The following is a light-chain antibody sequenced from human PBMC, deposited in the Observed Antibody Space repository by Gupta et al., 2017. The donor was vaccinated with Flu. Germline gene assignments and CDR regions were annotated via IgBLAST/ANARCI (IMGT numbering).Light chain of an antibody. V-gene: IGLV6-57*01. CDR2: EDT. CDR3: QSYEV. Sequence: GKTVTLSCTRSSGSIASNYVQWYQQRPGTSPTTVIYEDTKRPAGVPDRFSGSIDSSSNSASLTSSGMKNEDEADYYCQSYEVFGGGTKLTVL. CDR1: SGSIASNY. J-gene: IGLJ2*01.